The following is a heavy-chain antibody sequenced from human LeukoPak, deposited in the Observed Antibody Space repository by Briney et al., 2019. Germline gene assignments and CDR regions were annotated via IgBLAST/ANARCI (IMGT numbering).Heavy chain of an antibody. Sequence: GGSLRLSCAASGFPFSSYWMAWVRQAPGKGLEWVASIKQDGGETFYVDSVKGRFTISRDNAKNSLYLQMNSLRAEDTAVYYCARYPAGNYYYYYMDVWGKGTAVTVSS. CDR1: GFPFSSYW. CDR3: ARYPAGNYYYYYMDV. V-gene: IGHV3-7*01. D-gene: IGHD6-19*01. CDR2: IKQDGGET. J-gene: IGHJ6*03.